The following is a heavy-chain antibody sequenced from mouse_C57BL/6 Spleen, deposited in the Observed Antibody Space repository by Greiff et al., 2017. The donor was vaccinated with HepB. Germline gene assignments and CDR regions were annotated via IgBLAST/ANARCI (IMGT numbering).Heavy chain of an antibody. CDR2: INPNNGGT. D-gene: IGHD2-2*01. CDR3: ARFGYEDY. Sequence: EVQLQQSGPELVKPGASVKISCKASGYTFTDYYMNWVKQSHGKSLEWIGDINPNNGGTSYNQKFKGKATLTVDKSSSTAYMELRSLTSEDSAVYYCARFGYEDYWGQGTTLTVSS. CDR1: GYTFTDYY. V-gene: IGHV1-26*01. J-gene: IGHJ2*01.